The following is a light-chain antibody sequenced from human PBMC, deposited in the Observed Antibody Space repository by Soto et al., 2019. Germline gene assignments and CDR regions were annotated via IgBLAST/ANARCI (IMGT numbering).Light chain of an antibody. CDR1: SSDVGGYNY. Sequence: QSALTQPASVSGSPGQSITITYTGTSSDVGGYNYVSWYQQHPGKAPKLMIYEVSNRPSGVSNRFSGSKSGNTASLTISGLQAEDEADYYCSSYTSSITLVVFGGGTKVTVL. CDR3: SSYTSSITLVV. CDR2: EVS. J-gene: IGLJ2*01. V-gene: IGLV2-14*01.